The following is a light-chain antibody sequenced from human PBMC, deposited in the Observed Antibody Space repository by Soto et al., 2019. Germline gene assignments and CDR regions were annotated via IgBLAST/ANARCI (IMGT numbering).Light chain of an antibody. CDR3: QQSYRISYS. J-gene: IGKJ2*01. CDR1: QRITTY. Sequence: IQMTQSPSSLSASVGDRVTITYRARQRITTYLNWYQQKPGKDPKLLISTSGILQRGVASMFSGTESGTDFTLTITASRPEDFAPYLGQQSYRISYSLGQGTKLEIK. CDR2: TSG. V-gene: IGKV1-39*01.